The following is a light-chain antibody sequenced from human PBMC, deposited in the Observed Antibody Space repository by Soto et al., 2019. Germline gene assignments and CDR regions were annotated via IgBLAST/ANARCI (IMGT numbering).Light chain of an antibody. CDR2: GAS. CDR1: QSVKTY. J-gene: IGKJ2*01. Sequence: EIVMTQSPATLSVSPGGRATLSCRASQSVKTYLAWYQQRPGQPPRLLIHGASTRATDIPARFSGSGSGTEFSLTISSLQSEDFAVYFCQQYNTWPPRYTFGQGTKLEF. V-gene: IGKV3-15*01. CDR3: QQYNTWPPRYT.